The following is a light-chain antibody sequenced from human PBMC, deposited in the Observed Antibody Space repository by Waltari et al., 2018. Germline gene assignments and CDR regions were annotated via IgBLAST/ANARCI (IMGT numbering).Light chain of an antibody. V-gene: IGLV1-44*01. CDR1: NSTIGSND. CDR2: SND. Sequence: QSVLPQPPSTSGTTGQRVTISCSVSNSTIGSNDVNWYQQVSGTAPNLLIYSNDQRPSGVPDRFSGSKSGTSASLAISGLQSEDEADYYCATWDDRLTAVLFGGGTTVTVL. J-gene: IGLJ2*01. CDR3: ATWDDRLTAVL.